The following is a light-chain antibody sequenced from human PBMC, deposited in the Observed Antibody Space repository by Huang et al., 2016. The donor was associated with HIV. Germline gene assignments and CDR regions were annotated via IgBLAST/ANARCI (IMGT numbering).Light chain of an antibody. J-gene: IGKJ3*01. V-gene: IGKV2-28*01. CDR3: MQAIQIPT. CDR1: QSLLHRTGYNY. CDR2: LGS. Sequence: DIVMTQSPLSLPVTPGEPASISCRTSQSLLHRTGYNYLDWYLQKPGQSPQRLIYLGSKRASWVPDRFSGRGSGTDFTLKISRVEAEDVGIYYCMQAIQIPTFGPGTKVDIK.